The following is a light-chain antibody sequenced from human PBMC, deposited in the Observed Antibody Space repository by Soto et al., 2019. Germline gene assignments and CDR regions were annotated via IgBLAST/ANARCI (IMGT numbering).Light chain of an antibody. Sequence: DIVMTQSPLSLPVTPGEPASISCRSSQSLLDSNGDNYLDWYLQKPGQSPQLLIYLGSNRATGVPDRFSGSGSGTDFTLKISRVEAEDVGIYYCMQALQTGYTFGQGTKVDIK. V-gene: IGKV2-28*01. CDR1: QSLLDSNGDNY. CDR3: MQALQTGYT. CDR2: LGS. J-gene: IGKJ2*01.